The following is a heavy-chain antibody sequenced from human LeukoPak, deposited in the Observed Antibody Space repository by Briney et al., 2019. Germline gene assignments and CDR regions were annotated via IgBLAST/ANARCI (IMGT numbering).Heavy chain of an antibody. CDR1: GYTLTELS. D-gene: IGHD3-3*01. CDR3: ATGPITIFGVVTAFDY. Sequence: ASVKVSCKVSGYTLTELSMHWVRQAPGKGLEWMGGFDPEDGETIYAQKFQGRVTMTEDTSTDTAYKELSSLRSEDTAVYYCATGPITIFGVVTAFDYWGQGTLVTVSS. J-gene: IGHJ4*02. CDR2: FDPEDGET. V-gene: IGHV1-24*01.